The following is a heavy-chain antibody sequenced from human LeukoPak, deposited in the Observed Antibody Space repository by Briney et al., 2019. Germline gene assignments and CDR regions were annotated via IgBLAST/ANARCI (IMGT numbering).Heavy chain of an antibody. CDR1: GGSISTYY. CDR3: ARTTMVYNWYFDL. D-gene: IGHD5-18*01. V-gene: IGHV4-59*08. CDR2: IYYSGST. J-gene: IGHJ2*01. Sequence: SETLSLTCTVFGGSISTYYWSWVRQPPGKGLEWIGYIYYSGSTSYNPSLKSRVTISLDTSKNQFSLKLSSVTAADTAVYYCARTTMVYNWYFDLWGRGTLVTVSS.